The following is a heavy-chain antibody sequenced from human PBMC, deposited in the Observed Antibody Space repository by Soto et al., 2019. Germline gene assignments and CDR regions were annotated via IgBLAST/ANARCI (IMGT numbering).Heavy chain of an antibody. Sequence: QVQLVQSGAEVKKPGASVKVSCKASGYTFSSYAISWVRQAPGQGLEWMGWISAYNGNTTYAQKLQGRVTMTTDTSASTAYMEPRSLRSHAPAVYYCARDSPPVDHLGQGTLVTVSS. CDR1: GYTFSSYA. V-gene: IGHV1-18*01. CDR2: ISAYNGNT. J-gene: IGHJ4*02. CDR3: ARDSPPVDH.